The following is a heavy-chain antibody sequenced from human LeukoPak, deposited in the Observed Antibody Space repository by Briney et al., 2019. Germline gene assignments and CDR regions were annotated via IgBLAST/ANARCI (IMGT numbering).Heavy chain of an antibody. CDR1: GGSISSYY. CDR3: ARSCPGYSYGLGDYYYYMDV. CDR2: IYTSGST. J-gene: IGHJ6*03. D-gene: IGHD5-18*01. V-gene: IGHV4-4*07. Sequence: SETLSLTCTVSGGSISSYYWSWIRQPAGKGLEWIGRIYTSGSTKYNPSLKSRVTISVDTSKNQFSLKLSSVTAADTAVYYCARSCPGYSYGLGDYYYYMDVWGKGTTVTVSS.